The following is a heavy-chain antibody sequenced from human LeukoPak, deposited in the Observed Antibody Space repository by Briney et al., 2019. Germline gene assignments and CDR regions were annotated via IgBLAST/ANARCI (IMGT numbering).Heavy chain of an antibody. Sequence: GASVKVSCKASGYTFTGYYMHWVRQAPGQGLEWMGWMNPDSGDTAYAQKFQGRITMTRSTSISTAFLELSSLRSEDTAVYYCARGLGTYDSTELTWPMISFWGQGTVVTVSS. J-gene: IGHJ4*02. CDR2: MNPDSGDT. V-gene: IGHV1-8*02. CDR1: GYTFTGYY. D-gene: IGHD3-22*01. CDR3: ARGLGTYDSTELTWPMISF.